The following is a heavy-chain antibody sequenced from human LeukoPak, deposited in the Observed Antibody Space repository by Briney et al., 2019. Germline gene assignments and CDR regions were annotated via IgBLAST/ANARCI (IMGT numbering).Heavy chain of an antibody. CDR3: ARVYYGSGSYRYYFDY. Sequence: PGGSLRLSCAASGFTFSDYYVNWIRHAPEKGLERVSYISSSGRTIYYGDSVKGRFTISRDNAKNSLYLQMNSLRAEDTAVYYCARVYYGSGSYRYYFDYWGQGTLVTVSS. CDR2: ISSSGRTI. D-gene: IGHD3-10*01. CDR1: GFTFSDYY. J-gene: IGHJ4*02. V-gene: IGHV3-11*04.